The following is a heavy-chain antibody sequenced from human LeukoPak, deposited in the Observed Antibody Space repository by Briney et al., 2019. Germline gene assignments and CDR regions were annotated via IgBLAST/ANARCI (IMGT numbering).Heavy chain of an antibody. J-gene: IGHJ4*02. CDR1: VYTFSSYD. CDR2: MNPHSDNT. CDR3: ARGTWARRRHPRSDYLDY. Sequence: ASVKLSCKASVYTFSSYDIHWVRQASGQGFEWMGWMNPHSDNTVYAQKFQGSVTITRHTSMNTAHLQLRRLNCENKAVYYCARGTWARRRHPRSDYLDYWVQGALVSDYS. D-gene: IGHD1-26*01. V-gene: IGHV1-8*01.